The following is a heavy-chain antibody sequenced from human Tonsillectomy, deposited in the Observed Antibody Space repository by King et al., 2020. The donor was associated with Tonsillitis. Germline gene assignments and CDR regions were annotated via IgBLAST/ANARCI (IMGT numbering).Heavy chain of an antibody. V-gene: IGHV3-23*04. J-gene: IGHJ3*02. D-gene: IGHD3-22*01. CDR2: ISDSGGWT. CDR3: ANLYYYDSSGNAFDI. Sequence: VQLVESGGGLVQPGGSLRLSCAASGFTFSIYAMSWVRQAPGKGLEWVSTISDSGGWTYYADSVKGRFTISRDNSKNTLSLQMNSLRAEDTAVYYCANLYYYDSSGNAFDIWGQGTMVTVSS. CDR1: GFTFSIYA.